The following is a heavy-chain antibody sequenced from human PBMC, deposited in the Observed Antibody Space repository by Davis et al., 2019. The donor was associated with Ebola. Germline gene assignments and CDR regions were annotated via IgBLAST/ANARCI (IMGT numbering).Heavy chain of an antibody. CDR1: GGSISSSY. CDR3: ARVIPPDNWFDP. J-gene: IGHJ5*02. Sequence: SETLSLTCTVSGGSISSSYWSWIRQPPGKGLEWIGYIYYSGSTNYNPSLKSRVTISVDTSKNQFSLKLSSVTAADTAVYYCARVIPPDNWFDPWGQGTLVTVSS. CDR2: IYYSGST. V-gene: IGHV4-59*12. D-gene: IGHD1-14*01.